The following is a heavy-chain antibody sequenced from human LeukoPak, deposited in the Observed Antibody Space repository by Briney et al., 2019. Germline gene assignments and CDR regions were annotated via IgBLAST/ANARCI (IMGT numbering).Heavy chain of an antibody. J-gene: IGHJ6*03. D-gene: IGHD3-10*01. CDR1: GGSISSSSYY. Sequence: SETLSLTCTVSGGSISSSSYYWGWIRQPPGKGLEWIGNIYYSGSTYYNPSRKSRVTISLDTSKNQFSLKLSSVTAADTAVYYCASVRRGFGESSKYYAYYYMGVWGKGTTVTISS. CDR3: ASVRRGFGESSKYYAYYYMGV. V-gene: IGHV4-39*01. CDR2: IYYSGST.